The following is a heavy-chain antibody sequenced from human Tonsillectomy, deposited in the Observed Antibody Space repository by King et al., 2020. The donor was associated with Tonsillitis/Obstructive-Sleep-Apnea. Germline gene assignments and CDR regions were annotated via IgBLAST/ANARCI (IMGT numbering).Heavy chain of an antibody. V-gene: IGHV3-23*04. CDR3: AKENGDYDFWSGHPYNL. CDR1: GFTLSSYA. Sequence: VQLVESGGGLVQPGGSLKLSCAASGFTLSSYAMGRVRQAPGKGLEWVSTLSGSGGSTYYADSVKGRFTISRDNSKNTLYLQMNSLRAEDTAVYFCAKENGDYDFWSGHPYNLWGQGTLVTVSS. D-gene: IGHD3-3*01. J-gene: IGHJ4*02. CDR2: LSGSGGST.